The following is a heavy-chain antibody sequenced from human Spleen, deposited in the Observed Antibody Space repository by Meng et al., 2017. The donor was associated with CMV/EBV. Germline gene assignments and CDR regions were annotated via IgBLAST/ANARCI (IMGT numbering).Heavy chain of an antibody. J-gene: IGHJ5*02. CDR3: ASRKSKMAFDP. V-gene: IGHV4-34*01. D-gene: IGHD5-24*01. CDR1: GGSFCCYC. Sequence: SLACAVYGGSFCCYCCRWLRQPPGKGLEWIGEINHSGCTTSHPSLKSRVTISVDTSNTQFSLKVSSVNAADTAVYYCASRKSKMAFDPWGQGTLVTVSS. CDR2: INHSGCT.